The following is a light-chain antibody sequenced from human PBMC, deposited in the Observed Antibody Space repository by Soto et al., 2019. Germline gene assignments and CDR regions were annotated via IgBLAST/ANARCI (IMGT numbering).Light chain of an antibody. J-gene: IGLJ1*01. CDR2: GVS. CDR1: SSDVGAYNY. CDR3: SSYAGSNNFGV. Sequence: QSALTQPPSASGSPGQTVTISCTGTSSDVGAYNYVSWYQQHPGKAPKVVIYGVSQRPSGVPDRFSGSKSGNTASLTVSGLQPEDEADYYCSSYAGSNNFGVFGTGTKLTVL. V-gene: IGLV2-8*01.